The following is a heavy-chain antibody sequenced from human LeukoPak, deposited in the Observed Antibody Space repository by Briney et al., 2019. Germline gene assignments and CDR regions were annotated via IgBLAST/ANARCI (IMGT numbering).Heavy chain of an antibody. Sequence: PGGSLRLSCAASGFTFSTYWMSWVRQAPGKGLEWVANIEQDGSEKYYVDSVKGRFTISRDNTKNSLYLQMNSLRAEDTAMYYCARGTMASDFWGQGTLVTVSS. D-gene: IGHD3-10*01. CDR2: IEQDGSEK. CDR1: GFTFSTYW. CDR3: ARGTMASDF. V-gene: IGHV3-7*03. J-gene: IGHJ4*02.